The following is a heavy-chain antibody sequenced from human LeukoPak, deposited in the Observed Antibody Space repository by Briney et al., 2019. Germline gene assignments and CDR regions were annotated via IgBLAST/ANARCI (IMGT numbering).Heavy chain of an antibody. CDR1: GYSISSGYY. CDR3: AREPDY. Sequence: NPSETLSLTCTVSGYSISSGYYWGWIRQPPGKGLEWIGSIFHSGSTHYNPSLKSRVTISEDTSKNQFSLKLSSVTAADTAVYYCAREPDYWGQGTLVTVSS. CDR2: IFHSGST. J-gene: IGHJ4*02. V-gene: IGHV4-38-2*02.